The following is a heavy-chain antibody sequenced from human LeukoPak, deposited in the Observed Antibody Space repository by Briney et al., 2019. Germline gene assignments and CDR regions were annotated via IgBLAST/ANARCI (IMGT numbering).Heavy chain of an antibody. CDR3: ESYYDFWSGYFRPMDY. J-gene: IGHJ4*02. Sequence: GGSLRLSCAASGFTFSSYAMSWVRQAPGKGVEGVSAISGSGGSTYYAYSLKGRFTNPRHNSKNTLYLQMNSLRAEDTAVYYCESYYDFWSGYFRPMDYWGQGTLITVSS. D-gene: IGHD3-3*01. V-gene: IGHV3-23*01. CDR1: GFTFSSYA. CDR2: ISGSGGST.